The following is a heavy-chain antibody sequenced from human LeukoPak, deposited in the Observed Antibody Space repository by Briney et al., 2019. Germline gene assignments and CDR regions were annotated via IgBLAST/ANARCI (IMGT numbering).Heavy chain of an antibody. J-gene: IGHJ4*02. V-gene: IGHV3-7*01. Sequence: GGSLRLSCAASEFSVGSNYMTWVRQAPGKGLEWVANIKQDGSEKYYVDSVKGRFTISRDNAKNSLYLQMNSLRAEDTAVYYCARSPWLVHTRYYFDYWGQGTLVTVSS. CDR1: EFSVGSNY. CDR3: ARSPWLVHTRYYFDY. CDR2: IKQDGSEK. D-gene: IGHD6-19*01.